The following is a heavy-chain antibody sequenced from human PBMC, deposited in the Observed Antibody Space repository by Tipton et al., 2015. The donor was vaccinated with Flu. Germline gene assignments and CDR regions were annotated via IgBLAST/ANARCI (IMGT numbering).Heavy chain of an antibody. CDR2: IYHSGST. CDR3: ATDRHGSRDSSHAEYFQH. Sequence: TLSLTCTVSGYSISSGYYWGWIRQPPGKGLEWIGSIYHSGSTYYNPSLKSRVTISVDTSKNQFSLKVSSVTAADTAVYYCATDRHGSRDSSHAEYFQHWGQGTLVTVSS. J-gene: IGHJ1*01. D-gene: IGHD5-24*01. V-gene: IGHV4-38-2*02. CDR1: GYSISSGYY.